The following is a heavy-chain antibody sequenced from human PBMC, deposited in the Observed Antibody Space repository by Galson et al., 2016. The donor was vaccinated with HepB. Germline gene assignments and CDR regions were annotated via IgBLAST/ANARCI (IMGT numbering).Heavy chain of an antibody. J-gene: IGHJ2*01. Sequence: SLRLSCAASGSTFSDHYMDWVRQAPGKGLEWVGRTRNKANSYTTEYAASVKGRFTISRDDSKNSLYLQMNSLRTEDTAVYYCVRGITMVRAEDFDLWGRGTLVTVSS. D-gene: IGHD3-10*01. CDR2: TRNKANSYTT. V-gene: IGHV3-72*01. CDR3: VRGITMVRAEDFDL. CDR1: GSTFSDHY.